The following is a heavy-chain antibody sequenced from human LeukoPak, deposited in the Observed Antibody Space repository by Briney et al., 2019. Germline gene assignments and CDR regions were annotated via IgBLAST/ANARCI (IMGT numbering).Heavy chain of an antibody. CDR1: GFTFSSYG. CDR2: ISGSGGST. D-gene: IGHD3-3*01. J-gene: IGHJ4*02. CDR3: AKSKLRFLEWLPHPFDY. V-gene: IGHV3-23*01. Sequence: PGGSLRLSCAASGFTFSSYGMSWVRQAPGKGLEWVSAISGSGGSTYYADSVKGRFTISRDNSKNTLYLQMNSLRAEDTAVYYCAKSKLRFLEWLPHPFDYWGQGTLVTVSS.